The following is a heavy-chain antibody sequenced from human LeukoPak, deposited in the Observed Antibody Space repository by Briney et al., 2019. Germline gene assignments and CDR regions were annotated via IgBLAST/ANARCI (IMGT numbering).Heavy chain of an antibody. D-gene: IGHD3-22*01. V-gene: IGHV3-48*01. Sequence: PGGSLRLSCAASGFTFSSYSMNWVRQAPGKGLEWVSSISSSSSTIYYADSVKGRFTISRDNGKNSLYLQMNSLRAEDTAVYYCARDRGYYDSSGYYLWGQGTLVTVSS. J-gene: IGHJ4*02. CDR2: ISSSSSTI. CDR1: GFTFSSYS. CDR3: ARDRGYYDSSGYYL.